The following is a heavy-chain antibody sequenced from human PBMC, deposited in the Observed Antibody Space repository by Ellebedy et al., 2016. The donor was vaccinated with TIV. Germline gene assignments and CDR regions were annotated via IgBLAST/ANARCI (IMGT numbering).Heavy chain of an antibody. D-gene: IGHD6-19*01. J-gene: IGHJ6*02. CDR3: AYTPIAVDYYYYNGMDV. CDR1: GYTLTELS. Sequence: ASVKVSCKVSGYTLTELSMHWVRQAPGKGLEWMGGFDPEDGETIYAQKFQGRVTITRDTSASTAYMELSSLRSEDTAVYYCAYTPIAVDYYYYNGMDVWGQGTTVTVSS. V-gene: IGHV1-24*01. CDR2: FDPEDGET.